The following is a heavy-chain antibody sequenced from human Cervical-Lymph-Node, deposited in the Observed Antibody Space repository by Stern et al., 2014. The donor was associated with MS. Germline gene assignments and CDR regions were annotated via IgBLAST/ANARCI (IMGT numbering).Heavy chain of an antibody. Sequence: VQLVESGGGVVQPGRSLRLSCAASGFSFSRYAMHGVRQAPGKGLEWVALIWYDGSNPYYADSVTGRFTISRDNFKNTLYLQMNSLRAEDTAVYYCASAYSSSHYYFDYWGQGTLVTVSS. CDR1: GFSFSRYA. J-gene: IGHJ4*02. V-gene: IGHV3-33*01. CDR2: IWYDGSNP. CDR3: ASAYSSSHYYFDY. D-gene: IGHD6-13*01.